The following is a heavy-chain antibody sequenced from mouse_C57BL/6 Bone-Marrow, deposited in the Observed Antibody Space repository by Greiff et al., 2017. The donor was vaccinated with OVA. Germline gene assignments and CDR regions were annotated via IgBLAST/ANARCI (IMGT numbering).Heavy chain of an antibody. V-gene: IGHV1-81*01. CDR1: GYTFTSYG. J-gene: IGHJ2*01. CDR2: IYPRSGNT. Sequence: VQGVESGAELARPGASVKLSCKASGYTFTSYGISWVKQRTGQGLEWIGEIYPRSGNTYYNEKFKGKATLTADKSSSTAYMELRSLTSEDSAVYFCARRGYGYDGYWGQGTTLTVSS. D-gene: IGHD2-2*01. CDR3: ARRGYGYDGY.